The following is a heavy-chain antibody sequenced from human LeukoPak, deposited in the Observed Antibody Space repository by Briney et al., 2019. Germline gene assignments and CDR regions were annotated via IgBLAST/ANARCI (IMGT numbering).Heavy chain of an antibody. V-gene: IGHV3-23*01. CDR1: GFTFSRYS. Sequence: GGSLRLSCAASGFTFSRYSMSWVRQAPGKGLEWVSAISGSGGSTYYADSVKGRFTISRDNSKNTLYLQMNSLRAEDTAVYYCAKNAAPMVRFSYWGQGTLVTVSS. CDR3: AKNAAPMVRFSY. J-gene: IGHJ4*02. CDR2: ISGSGGST. D-gene: IGHD3-10*01.